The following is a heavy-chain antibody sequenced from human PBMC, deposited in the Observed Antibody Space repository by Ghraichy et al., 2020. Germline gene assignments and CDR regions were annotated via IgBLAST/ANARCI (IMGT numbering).Heavy chain of an antibody. Sequence: GGSLRLSCVVSGITFRSYGMHWVRQAPGKGLEWVAVIWYDGSTEYYADSVKGRFTISRDNSKNTVFLQMNTLRAEDTALYYCASLYFYDTSAYRHYWGQGNQVSVTS. CDR2: IWYDGSTE. V-gene: IGHV3-33*01. CDR1: GITFRSYG. J-gene: IGHJ4*02. D-gene: IGHD3-22*01. CDR3: ASLYFYDTSAYRHY.